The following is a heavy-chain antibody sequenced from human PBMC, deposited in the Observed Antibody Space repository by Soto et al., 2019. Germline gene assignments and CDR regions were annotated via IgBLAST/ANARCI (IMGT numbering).Heavy chain of an antibody. V-gene: IGHV5-51*01. CDR2: IYPGDSDT. CDR1: GYIFTDYW. D-gene: IGHD1-7*01. Sequence: GESLKISCRGSGYIFTDYWIGWVRHMPGKGLEWMGIIYPGDSDTRYSPSFQGQVTISADNSINTAYLQWSSLRASDTAMYYCARALTGTIPPHYSDHSGQGTLFTVSS. CDR3: ARALTGTIPPHYSDH. J-gene: IGHJ4*02.